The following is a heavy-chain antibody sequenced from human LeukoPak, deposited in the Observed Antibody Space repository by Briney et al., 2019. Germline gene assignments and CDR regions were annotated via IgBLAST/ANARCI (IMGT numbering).Heavy chain of an antibody. CDR1: GFTVSNNY. V-gene: IGHV3-66*01. CDR3: ATALLALYDYYGMDV. Sequence: PGGSLRLSCAASGFTVSNNYMTWVRQAPGKGLEWVSIIYGGGDTYYPDSAKGRFTISRDNSQNTLYLQMNYLRAEDSAVYYCATALLALYDYYGMDVWGHGTTVTVCS. D-gene: IGHD3-3*01. J-gene: IGHJ6*02. CDR2: IYGGGDT.